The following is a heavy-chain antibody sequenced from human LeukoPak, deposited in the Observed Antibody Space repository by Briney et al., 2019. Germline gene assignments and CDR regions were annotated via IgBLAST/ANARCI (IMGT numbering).Heavy chain of an antibody. V-gene: IGHV4-39*01. CDR3: ARVLPTSGELSPYFDY. CDR1: GGSISSSSYY. CDR2: IYYSGST. J-gene: IGHJ4*02. Sequence: SETLSLTCTVSGGSISSSSYYWGWIRQPPGKGLEWIGSIYYSGSTYYNPSLKSRVTISVDTSKNQFSLKLSSVTAADTAVYYCARVLPTSGELSPYFDYWGQGTLVTVSS. D-gene: IGHD3-16*02.